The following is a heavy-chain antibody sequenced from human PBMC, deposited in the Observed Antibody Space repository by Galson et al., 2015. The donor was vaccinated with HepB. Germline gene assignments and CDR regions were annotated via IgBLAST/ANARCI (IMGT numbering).Heavy chain of an antibody. CDR1: GFSLRSHW. CDR3: VRPLVGGAFEV. V-gene: IGHV3-74*01. CDR2: ISIDGTSI. J-gene: IGHJ3*01. D-gene: IGHD3-3*01. Sequence: SLRLSCAASGFSLRSHWMNWVRQVPGKGLVWVSRISIDGTSISYADSVKGRFTTSRDNVMNMLFLQMNSLRVEDTAVYYCVRPLVGGAFEVWGQGTKVTVSS.